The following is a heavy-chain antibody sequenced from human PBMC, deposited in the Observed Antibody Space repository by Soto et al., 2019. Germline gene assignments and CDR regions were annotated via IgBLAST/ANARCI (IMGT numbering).Heavy chain of an antibody. CDR1: GGPISSYY. J-gene: IGHJ4*02. V-gene: IGHV4-59*08. CDR2: IYYSGST. D-gene: IGHD3-3*01. CDR3: PRTQYYDFWSGPDDRSSYYFDY. Sequence: SETLSRTCTVSGGPISSYYVIWIRQPPGRGLEWIGYIYYSGSTNYNPSLKSRVTISVDTSKNHFSLKLSSVPAADTAVYYCPRTQYYDFWSGPDDRSSYYFDYWGQGTLVTVSS.